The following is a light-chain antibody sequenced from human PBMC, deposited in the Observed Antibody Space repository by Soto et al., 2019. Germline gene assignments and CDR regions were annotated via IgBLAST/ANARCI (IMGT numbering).Light chain of an antibody. J-gene: IGKJ1*01. CDR1: QSISSW. Sequence: DIQLTQSPSTLSASVGDRVTITCRASQSISSWLAWYQQKPGKAPMFLIYKTSNLESGVPSRFSGSGSGTEFTLTISSLQPDDFATYYCQYYNNYCWTFGQVTKVEIK. V-gene: IGKV1-5*03. CDR2: KTS. CDR3: QYYNNYCWT.